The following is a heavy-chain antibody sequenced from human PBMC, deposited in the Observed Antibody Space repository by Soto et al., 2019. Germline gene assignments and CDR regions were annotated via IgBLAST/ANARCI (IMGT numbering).Heavy chain of an antibody. D-gene: IGHD2-8*01. CDR3: AKDDCTNGVCFY. CDR1: GFTFSNYA. CDR2: ISGSGGST. Sequence: EVQLLESGGGLIQPGGSLRVSCAASGFTFSNYAMTWVRQAPGRGLEWVSTISGSGGSTYYADSVKGRFTISRDNSKNTLYLQMNSLRAEDTAVYYCAKDDCTNGVCFYWGQGTLVTVSS. V-gene: IGHV3-23*01. J-gene: IGHJ4*02.